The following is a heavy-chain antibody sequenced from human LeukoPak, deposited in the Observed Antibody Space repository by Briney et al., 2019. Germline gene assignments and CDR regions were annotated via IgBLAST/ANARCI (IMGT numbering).Heavy chain of an antibody. V-gene: IGHV4-59*01. CDR3: ARDQRCSRYDGGCDQWYFDL. D-gene: IGHD5-12*01. CDR2: IYHSGFT. J-gene: IGHJ2*01. Sequence: PSETLSLTCIVSGGSISGYYWSWLRQPPGKGLEWMGYIYHSGFTDYNPSLRSRITMSVDTSRNQVSLKLTSATAADTAIYYCARDQRCSRYDGGCDQWYFDLWGRGALVTVSS. CDR1: GGSISGYY.